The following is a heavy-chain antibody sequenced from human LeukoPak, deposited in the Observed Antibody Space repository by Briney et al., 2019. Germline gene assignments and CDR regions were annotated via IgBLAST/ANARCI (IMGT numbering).Heavy chain of an antibody. CDR3: AKDEATSGGGLAS. V-gene: IGHV3-53*01. Sequence: GGSPRLSCAASGFTVSGTHMSWVRQAPGKGLEWVSAMYTGGTTYYADSVQGRFTISRDNSKNTLYLQMNSLRAEDTAVYYCAKDEATSGGGLASWGQGTLVTVSS. CDR2: MYTGGTT. J-gene: IGHJ4*02. D-gene: IGHD3-16*01. CDR1: GFTVSGTH.